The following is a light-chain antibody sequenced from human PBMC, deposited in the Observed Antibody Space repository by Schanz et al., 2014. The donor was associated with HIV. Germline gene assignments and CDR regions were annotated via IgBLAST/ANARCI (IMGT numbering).Light chain of an antibody. V-gene: IGLV2-14*03. CDR1: SIDVGGHNY. J-gene: IGLJ2*01. Sequence: QSALTQPASVSGSPGQSITISCTGTSIDVGGHNYVSWFQQHPGRAPKLLIFEVTNRPSGIPNRFSGSKSGNTASLTVSGLQAEDEADYYCCSYAXXSTYLVFGGGTKLTVL. CDR3: CSYAXXSTYLV. CDR2: EVT.